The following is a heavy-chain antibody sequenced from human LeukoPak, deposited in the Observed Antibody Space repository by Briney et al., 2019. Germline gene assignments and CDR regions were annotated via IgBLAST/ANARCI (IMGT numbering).Heavy chain of an antibody. CDR1: GFPFIEYS. CDR3: ARDHNYAFDN. V-gene: IGHV3-48*01. D-gene: IGHD1-1*01. J-gene: IGHJ4*02. CDR2: IGIDSGNT. Sequence: GGSLRLSCTASGFPFIEYSMNWVRRAPGKGLEWISYIGIDSGNTKYADSVRGRFTISADKAKNSLYLQMNSLRVEDTVVYCARDHNYAFDNWGQGTLVSVAS.